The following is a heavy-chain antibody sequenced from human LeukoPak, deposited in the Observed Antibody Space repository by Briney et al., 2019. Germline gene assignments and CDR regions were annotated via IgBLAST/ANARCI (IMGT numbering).Heavy chain of an antibody. J-gene: IGHJ6*03. CDR2: INHSGST. D-gene: IGHD6-25*01. CDR3: ARDEVRGGSGGVRYYYMDV. V-gene: IGHV4-34*01. Sequence: PSETLSLTCAVYGGSFSGYYWSWIRQPPGKGLEWIGEINHSGSTNYNPSLKSRVTISVDTSKNQFSLKLSSVTAADTAVYYCARDEVRGGSGGVRYYYMDVWGKGTTVTVSS. CDR1: GGSFSGYY.